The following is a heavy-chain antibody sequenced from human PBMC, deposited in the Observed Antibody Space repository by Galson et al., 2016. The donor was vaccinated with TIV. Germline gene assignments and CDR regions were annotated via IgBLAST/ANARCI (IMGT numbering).Heavy chain of an antibody. D-gene: IGHD3-16*01. CDR2: IIPMFGSA. V-gene: IGHV1-69*05. Sequence: SVKVSCKASGGIFTNYAISWVRQAPGQGLEWMGRIIPMFGSANYGQKFQGRVTITTDEVKTTTYMELSSLRSEDTAMYFCARAPQIYDDWFDSWGQGTLVIVSS. J-gene: IGHJ5*01. CDR1: GGIFTNYA. CDR3: ARAPQIYDDWFDS.